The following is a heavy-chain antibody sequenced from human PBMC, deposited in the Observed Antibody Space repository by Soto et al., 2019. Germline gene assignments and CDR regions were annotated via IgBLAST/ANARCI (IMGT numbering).Heavy chain of an antibody. D-gene: IGHD3-10*01. J-gene: IGHJ4*02. CDR1: GGSISSGDYY. Sequence: PSETLSLTCTVSGGSISSGDYYWSWIRQPPGKGLEWIGYIYYSGSTYYNPPLKSRVTISVDTSKNQFSLKLSSVTAADTAVYYCASLLGVVNLWFGELLSNGYYFDYWGQGTLVTVSS. V-gene: IGHV4-30-4*01. CDR3: ASLLGVVNLWFGELLSNGYYFDY. CDR2: IYYSGST.